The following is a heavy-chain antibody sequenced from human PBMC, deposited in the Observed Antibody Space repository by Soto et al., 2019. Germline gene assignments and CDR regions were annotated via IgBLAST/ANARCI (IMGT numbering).Heavy chain of an antibody. V-gene: IGHV3-15*01. CDR3: TTELHSYGYSHFDY. J-gene: IGHJ4*02. CDR1: GFTFSNAW. CDR2: IKSKTDGGTT. D-gene: IGHD5-18*01. Sequence: PGGSLRLSCAASGFTFSNAWMSWVRQAPGKGLEWVGRIKSKTDGGTTDYAAPVKGRFTISRDGSKNTLYLQMNSLKTEDTAVYYCTTELHSYGYSHFDYWGQGTLVTVSS.